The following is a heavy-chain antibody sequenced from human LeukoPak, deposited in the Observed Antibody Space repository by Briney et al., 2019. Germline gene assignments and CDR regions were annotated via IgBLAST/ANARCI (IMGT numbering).Heavy chain of an antibody. CDR3: ATRGY. D-gene: IGHD3-10*01. J-gene: IGHJ4*02. V-gene: IGHV4-59*08. Sequence: PSETLSLTCTVSGGSISSDYWQWIRQPPGKGLEWVGYIYNSGNNHYNSSLESRVTISIDTSKNQFSLKLASVTAADTAVYYCATRGYWGQGTLVAVSS. CDR1: GGSISSDY. CDR2: IYNSGNN.